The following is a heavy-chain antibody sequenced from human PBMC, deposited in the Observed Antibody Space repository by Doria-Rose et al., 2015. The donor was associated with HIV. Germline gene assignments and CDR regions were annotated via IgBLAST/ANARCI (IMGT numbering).Heavy chain of an antibody. D-gene: IGHD5-18*01. CDR3: ARGRGYNYAYSP. Sequence: QVQLQQWGAGLLKPSETLSLTCAVYGGSFSGYYWSWIRQPPGKGLEWIGDIDHSGSTRDNPSLKSRVPISVDTSKNQFSLNLTSVTAADTAIYYCARGRGYNYAYSPWGQGTLVTVSS. CDR1: GGSFSGYY. V-gene: IGHV4-34*01. J-gene: IGHJ5*02. CDR2: IDHSGST.